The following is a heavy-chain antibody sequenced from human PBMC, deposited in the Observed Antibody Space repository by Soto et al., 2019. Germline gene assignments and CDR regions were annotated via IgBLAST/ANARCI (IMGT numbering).Heavy chain of an antibody. Sequence: GGSLRLSCAASSFTFNTFGMHWVRQAPGKGLEWVAVISYDGSDKYYSDSVRGRFTISRDNSMNTLYLQMNSLRTEDTAVYYCAKSPNFYCSSYHCYKYYFDYWGQGTLVTVSS. J-gene: IGHJ4*02. D-gene: IGHD2-2*01. CDR3: AKSPNFYCSSYHCYKYYFDY. CDR2: ISYDGSDK. CDR1: SFTFNTFG. V-gene: IGHV3-30*18.